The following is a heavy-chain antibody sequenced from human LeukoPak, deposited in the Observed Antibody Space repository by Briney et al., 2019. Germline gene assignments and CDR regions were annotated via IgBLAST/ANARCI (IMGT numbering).Heavy chain of an antibody. CDR2: IYTSGST. CDR3: AKEWQAGPNWFDP. Sequence: SETLSLTCTVSGGSISSGSYYWSWIRQPAGKGLEWIGRIYTSGSTNYNPSLKSRVTISVDTSKNQFSLKLSSVTAADTAVYYCAKEWQAGPNWFDPWGQGTLVTVSS. V-gene: IGHV4-61*02. CDR1: GGSISSGSYY. J-gene: IGHJ5*02. D-gene: IGHD3-3*01.